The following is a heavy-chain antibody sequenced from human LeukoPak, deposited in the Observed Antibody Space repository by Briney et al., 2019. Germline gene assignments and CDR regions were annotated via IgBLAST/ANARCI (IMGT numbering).Heavy chain of an antibody. CDR3: TRGSNSDDSSDFDH. D-gene: IGHD3-22*01. Sequence: PGGSLRLSCAASGFTFSSYGMNCVRQAPGKGLEWVGRIKRKTVAGTTEYAAPVKGRFTISRDDSKNTLYLEMNSLKIEDTAVYYCTRGSNSDDSSDFDHWGQGTLVTVSS. J-gene: IGHJ4*02. CDR1: GFTFSSYG. CDR2: IKRKTVAGTT. V-gene: IGHV3-15*01.